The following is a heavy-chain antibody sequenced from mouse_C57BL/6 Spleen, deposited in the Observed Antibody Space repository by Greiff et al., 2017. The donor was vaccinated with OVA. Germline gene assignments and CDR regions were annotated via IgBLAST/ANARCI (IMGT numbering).Heavy chain of an antibody. Sequence: DVMLVESGGGLVQPGGSLSLSCAASGFTFTDYYMSWVRQPPGKALEWLGFIRHKANGYTTEYSSSVKGRFTITRDNSESILYLQMNAQRAEDSASYYCARYYYGSSYAWFAYWGQGTLVTVSA. CDR2: IRHKANGYTT. CDR1: GFTFTDYY. J-gene: IGHJ3*01. CDR3: ARYYYGSSYAWFAY. V-gene: IGHV7-3*01. D-gene: IGHD1-1*01.